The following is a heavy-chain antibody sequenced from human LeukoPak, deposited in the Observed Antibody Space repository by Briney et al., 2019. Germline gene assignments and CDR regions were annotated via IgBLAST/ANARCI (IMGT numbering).Heavy chain of an antibody. CDR3: ARDIDHYYDSSGYWDGDY. CDR2: ISPYNGNT. V-gene: IGHV1-18*01. CDR1: GYTFTTYG. D-gene: IGHD3-22*01. Sequence: ASVKVSCKASGYTFTTYGISWVRQAPGQGLEWMGWISPYNGNTHFPQKFQGRVTMTTDTSTSTAYMELRSLRSDDTAVYYCARDIDHYYDSSGYWDGDYWGQGTLVTVSS. J-gene: IGHJ4*02.